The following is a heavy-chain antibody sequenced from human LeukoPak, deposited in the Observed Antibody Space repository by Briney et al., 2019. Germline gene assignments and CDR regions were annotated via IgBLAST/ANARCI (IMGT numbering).Heavy chain of an antibody. V-gene: IGHV3-13*05. D-gene: IGHD3-10*01. CDR3: TRGRRNYYGSGSYYRLSYYYYGMDV. Sequence: GGALRRSCAASGFAFSRYDMHWVRPATGKGGGWVSAIVTAGEPDYPSSGKGRFTTSRENAKTSLYLQMNSLRAGDTAVYYCTRGRRNYYGSGSYYRLSYYYYGMDVWGKGTTVTVSS. CDR1: GFAFSRYD. J-gene: IGHJ6*04. CDR2: IVTAGEP.